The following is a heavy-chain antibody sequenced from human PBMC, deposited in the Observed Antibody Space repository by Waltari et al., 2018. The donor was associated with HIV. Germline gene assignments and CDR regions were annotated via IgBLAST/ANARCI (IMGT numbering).Heavy chain of an antibody. CDR1: GYTFTSYD. J-gene: IGHJ4*02. CDR3: ARGPLTTPRGYFDS. D-gene: IGHD4-17*01. Sequence: QVQLVQSGAEVKKPGASVKVSCKASGYTFTSYDINWVRQATGQGPEWMGWMNPNSGNTSYAQRFQGKVTMTRNTAIRTAYMELSSLRSEDTAVYYCARGPLTTPRGYFDSWGQGTLVTVSS. V-gene: IGHV1-8*01. CDR2: MNPNSGNT.